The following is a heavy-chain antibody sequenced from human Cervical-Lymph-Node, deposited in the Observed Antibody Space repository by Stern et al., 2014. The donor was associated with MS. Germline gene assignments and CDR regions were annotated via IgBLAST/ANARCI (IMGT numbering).Heavy chain of an antibody. V-gene: IGHV1-69*01. CDR3: ALSSETSDRWYSLGYDL. Sequence: QVQLLESGAEVTKPGSSGTVSCNASGGTFSKFPSSWVRQAPGQGIEWMGGLFPVFGTPTYAQEFRGRVTITADVSTSTVYMELSSLRSDDTAVYYCALSSETSDRWYSLGYDLWGQGTLVTVSS. CDR2: LFPVFGTP. CDR1: GGTFSKFP. D-gene: IGHD6-13*01. J-gene: IGHJ5*02.